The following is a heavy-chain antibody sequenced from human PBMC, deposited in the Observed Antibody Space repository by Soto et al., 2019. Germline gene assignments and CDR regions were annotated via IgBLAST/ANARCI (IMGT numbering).Heavy chain of an antibody. Sequence: EVQLVESGGGLVQPGGSLRLSCAASGFTFSSYWMHWVRQAPGKGLVWVSRINSDGSSTSYADSVKGRFTISRDNAKNTLYLQMNSLRAEDTAVYYCARDVTYDYIWGSSPLTRNYFDYWGQGTLVTVSS. CDR2: INSDGSST. V-gene: IGHV3-74*01. J-gene: IGHJ4*02. CDR1: GFTFSSYW. D-gene: IGHD3-16*01. CDR3: ARDVTYDYIWGSSPLTRNYFDY.